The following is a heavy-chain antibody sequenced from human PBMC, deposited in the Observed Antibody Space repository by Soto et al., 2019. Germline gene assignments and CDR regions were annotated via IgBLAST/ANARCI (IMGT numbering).Heavy chain of an antibody. D-gene: IGHD3-10*01. CDR2: INPSGGNT. CDR3: ARRDLDYYGSGSYWWFDP. CDR1: GYTFTSYY. J-gene: IGHJ5*02. V-gene: IGHV1-46*01. Sequence: ASVKVSCKASGYTFTSYYMHWVRQAPGQGLEWMGIINPSGGNTNYAQKLQGRVTMTTDTSTSTAYMELRSLRSDDTAVYYCARRDLDYYGSGSYWWFDPWGQGTLVTVSS.